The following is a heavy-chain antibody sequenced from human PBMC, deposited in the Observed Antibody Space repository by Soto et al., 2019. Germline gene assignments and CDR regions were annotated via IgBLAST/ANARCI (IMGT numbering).Heavy chain of an antibody. J-gene: IGHJ4*02. D-gene: IGHD3-9*01. Sequence: QITLKESGPTLVNPTQTLTLTCTFSGFSLSTSGVGVGWIRKPPGKALEWLALIYWDDDKRYSPSLQSRLNILKETSKSQVVLTMTSMDTVDTATYYCAHTGFFFDWSVYSYFDYWGLGIQVTVSS. V-gene: IGHV2-5*02. CDR3: AHTGFFFDWSVYSYFDY. CDR2: IYWDDDK. CDR1: GFSLSTSGVG.